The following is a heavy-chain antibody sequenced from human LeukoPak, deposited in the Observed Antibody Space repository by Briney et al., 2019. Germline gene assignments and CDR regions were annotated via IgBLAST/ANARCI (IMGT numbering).Heavy chain of an antibody. D-gene: IGHD3-3*01. CDR2: IWYDGSNK. CDR3: ARESPRFLEWSLDY. CDR1: GFTFSSYG. Sequence: RSLRLSCAASGFTFSSYGMHWVRQAPGKGLEWVAVIWYDGSNKYYADSVKGRFTISRDNSKNTLYLQMNSLRAEDTAVYYCARESPRFLEWSLDYWGQGTLVTVSS. V-gene: IGHV3-33*01. J-gene: IGHJ4*02.